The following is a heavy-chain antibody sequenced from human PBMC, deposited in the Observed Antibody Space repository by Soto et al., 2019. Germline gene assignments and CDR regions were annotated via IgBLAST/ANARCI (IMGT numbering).Heavy chain of an antibody. Sequence: ASVKVSCKASGYTFTSYGISWVRQAPGQGLERMGWISAYNGNTNYAQKLQGRVTMTTDTSTSTAYMELRSLRSDDTAVYYCARGGRDSWYRVLPSRYGMDVSGQGTTVTVSS. CDR3: ARGGRDSWYRVLPSRYGMDV. D-gene: IGHD6-13*01. J-gene: IGHJ6*02. CDR2: ISAYNGNT. CDR1: GYTFTSYG. V-gene: IGHV1-18*01.